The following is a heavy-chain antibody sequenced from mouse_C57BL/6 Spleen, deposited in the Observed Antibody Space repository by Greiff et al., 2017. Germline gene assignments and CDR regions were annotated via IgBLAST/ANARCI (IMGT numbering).Heavy chain of an antibody. J-gene: IGHJ4*01. CDR1: GYTFTDYY. CDR3: ARYYYGNLGSMDY. CDR2: INPYNGGT. Sequence: VQLQQSGPVLVKPGASVKMSCKASGYTFTDYYMNWVKQSHGKSLEWIGVINPYNGGTSYNQKFKGKATLTVDKSSSTAYMELNSLTSEYSAVYYCARYYYGNLGSMDYWGQGTSVTVSS. V-gene: IGHV1-19*01. D-gene: IGHD2-1*01.